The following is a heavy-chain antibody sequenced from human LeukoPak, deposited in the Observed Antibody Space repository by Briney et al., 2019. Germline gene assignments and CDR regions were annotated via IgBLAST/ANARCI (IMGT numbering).Heavy chain of an antibody. CDR2: IYHSGST. CDR3: ARAWGDIVVVPAAPYGMDV. Sequence: SETLSLTCTVSGGSISSGGYYWSWIRQPPGKGLEWIGYIYHSGSTYYNPSLKSRVTISVDRSKNQFSLKLSSVTAADTAVYYCARAWGDIVVVPAAPYGMDVWGQGTTVTVSS. D-gene: IGHD2-2*01. CDR1: GGSISSGGYY. V-gene: IGHV4-30-2*01. J-gene: IGHJ6*02.